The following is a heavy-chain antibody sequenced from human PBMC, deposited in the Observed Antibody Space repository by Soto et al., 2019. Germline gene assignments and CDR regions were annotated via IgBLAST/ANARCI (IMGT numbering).Heavy chain of an antibody. V-gene: IGHV1-2*02. J-gene: IGHJ4*02. CDR3: GRDPIGGGAPYYIDY. CDR2: INPNTGAT. CDR1: GYTLTDYY. Sequence: QVQLVQSGAEVKKPGASVKVSCKASGYTLTDYYLHWVRQAPGQGLEWLGGINPNTGATNSAHKFQGRVTMTRDTSINTAYMEVRNLRSDDTAVYFCGRDPIGGGAPYYIDYWGQGTLVTVSS. D-gene: IGHD3-16*01.